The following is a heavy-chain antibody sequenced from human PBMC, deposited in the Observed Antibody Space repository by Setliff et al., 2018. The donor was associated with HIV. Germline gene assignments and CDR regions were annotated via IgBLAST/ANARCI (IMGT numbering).Heavy chain of an antibody. D-gene: IGHD3-16*01. Sequence: SETLSLTCSVSGASINSGSYHWTWIRQHPGKGLEWIGYIYYSGSTYYNPSLKSRLAMSLDTSSNQFSLKLRSVTAADTAVYFCARDMMRWLVMVPGATWGYFDSWGQGARVTV. V-gene: IGHV4-31*03. J-gene: IGHJ4*02. CDR2: IYYSGST. CDR1: GASINSGSYH. CDR3: ARDMMRWLVMVPGATWGYFDS.